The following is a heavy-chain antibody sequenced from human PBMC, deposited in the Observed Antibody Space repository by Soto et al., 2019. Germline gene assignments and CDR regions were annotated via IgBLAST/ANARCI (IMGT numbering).Heavy chain of an antibody. Sequence: SETLSLTCTVSGGSISSYYWSWIRQPPGKGLEWIGYIYYSGSTNYNPSLKSRVTISVDTSKNQFSLKLSSVTAADTAVYYCARDAGIAAAGTDYYYGMDVWGQGTTVTVSS. CDR3: ARDAGIAAAGTDYYYGMDV. D-gene: IGHD6-13*01. CDR2: IYYSGST. V-gene: IGHV4-59*01. CDR1: GGSISSYY. J-gene: IGHJ6*02.